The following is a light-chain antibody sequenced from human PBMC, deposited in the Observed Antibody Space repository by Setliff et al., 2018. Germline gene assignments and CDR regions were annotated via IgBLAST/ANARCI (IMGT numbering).Light chain of an antibody. J-gene: IGLJ2*01. CDR1: SRDVGGYNY. Sequence: QSVLTQPAAVSGSPGQSITISCAGTSRDVGGYNYVSWYQQHPGKAPKLMIYEVTKRPSGVSDRFSGSKSGNTASLTISGLQAEDEADYYCLSYTSKSTHALFAGGTKVTVL. CDR2: EVT. V-gene: IGLV2-14*03. CDR3: LSYTSKSTHAL.